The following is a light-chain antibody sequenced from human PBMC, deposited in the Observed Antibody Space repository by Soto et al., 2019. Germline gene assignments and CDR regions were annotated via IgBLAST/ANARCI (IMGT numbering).Light chain of an antibody. V-gene: IGKV3-15*01. Sequence: EIVMTQSPAILSVSPGERATLSCRASQSINGNLAWYQQKPGQAPRLLMFRTSTRATGFPARFSGSGSGTEFNHTISSLQSEDFAVYYCQQYNNWPRATFGGGTKVEIK. CDR1: QSINGN. J-gene: IGKJ4*01. CDR2: RTS. CDR3: QQYNNWPRAT.